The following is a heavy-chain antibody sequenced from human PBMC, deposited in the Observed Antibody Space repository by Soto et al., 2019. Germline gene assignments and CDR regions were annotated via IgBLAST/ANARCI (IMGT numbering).Heavy chain of an antibody. CDR1: GGSSSSRSYY. J-gene: IGHJ4*02. D-gene: IGHD3-9*01. CDR3: ASNERDQSWSGF. V-gene: IGHV4-39*01. Sequence: PSETLSLTCTVSGGSSSSRSYYWVWIRQPPGKGLEWIGTIYYTGGTYYNSSLKSRVPMAVDTSKNQFSLKVNSVCAADPAVYFFASNERDQSWSGFWGQGTLVTVSS. CDR2: IYYTGGT.